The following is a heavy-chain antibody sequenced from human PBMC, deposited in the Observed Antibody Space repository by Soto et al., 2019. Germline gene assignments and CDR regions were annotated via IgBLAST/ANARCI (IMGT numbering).Heavy chain of an antibody. J-gene: IGHJ5*02. V-gene: IGHV1-18*01. CDR3: ARDARRITMVRGVIITAHSNWFDP. Sequence: GASVKVSCKASGYTFTSYGISWVRQAPGQGLEWMGWISAYNGNTNYAQKLQGRVTMTTDTSTSTAYMELRSLRSDDTAVYYCARDARRITMVRGVIITAHSNWFDPWGQGTLVTVSS. D-gene: IGHD3-10*01. CDR1: GYTFTSYG. CDR2: ISAYNGNT.